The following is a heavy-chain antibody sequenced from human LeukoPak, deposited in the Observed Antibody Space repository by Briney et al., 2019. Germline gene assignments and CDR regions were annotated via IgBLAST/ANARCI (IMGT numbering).Heavy chain of an antibody. D-gene: IGHD3-10*01. Sequence: VASVKVSCKASGGTFSSYAISWVRQAPGQGLEWMGGIIPILGTANYAQKFQGRVTITADESTSTAYMELSSLRSEDTAVYYCARAGTTMVRGVIILDYWGQGTLVTVSS. CDR1: GGTFSSYA. V-gene: IGHV1-69*13. CDR3: ARAGTTMVRGVIILDY. CDR2: IIPILGTA. J-gene: IGHJ4*02.